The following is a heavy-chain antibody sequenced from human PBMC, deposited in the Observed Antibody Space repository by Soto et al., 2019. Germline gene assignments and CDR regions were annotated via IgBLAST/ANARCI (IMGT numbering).Heavy chain of an antibody. V-gene: IGHV3-48*03. J-gene: IGHJ6*02. D-gene: IGHD6-13*01. CDR3: ARVKKGDSSSWYNYYDGIDV. Sequence: PGGSLRLPCAASAFTFSSYEMNWVRKAPGKGLEWFSYISSSGSTIYYADSVKGRFTISRDNANNSQYLQMNSLRAEDTGVYYCARVKKGDSSSWYNYYDGIDVWGQGTTVTVSS. CDR2: ISSSGSTI. CDR1: AFTFSSYE.